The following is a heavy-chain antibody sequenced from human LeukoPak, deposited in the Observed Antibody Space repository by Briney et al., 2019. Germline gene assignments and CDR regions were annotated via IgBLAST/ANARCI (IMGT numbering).Heavy chain of an antibody. V-gene: IGHV4-34*01. Sequence: SETLSLTXAVYGGSFSGYYWSWIRQPPGKGLEWIGEINHSGSTNYNPSLKSRVTLSVDTSKNQFSLKLSSVTAADTAVYYCARLGYCSGGSCYPGWFDPWGQGTLVTVSS. D-gene: IGHD2-15*01. CDR2: INHSGST. J-gene: IGHJ5*02. CDR1: GGSFSGYY. CDR3: ARLGYCSGGSCYPGWFDP.